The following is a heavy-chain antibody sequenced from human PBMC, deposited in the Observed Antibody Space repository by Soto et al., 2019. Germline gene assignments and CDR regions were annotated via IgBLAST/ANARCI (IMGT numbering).Heavy chain of an antibody. CDR3: ARGGYYYDSSGYSDY. Sequence: SVKVSCKASGGTFSSYAISWVRQAPGQGLEWMGGIIPIFGTANYAQKFQGRVTITADKSTSTAYMELSSLRSEDTAVYYCARGGYYYDSSGYSDYWGRGTLVTVS. D-gene: IGHD3-22*01. J-gene: IGHJ4*02. V-gene: IGHV1-69*06. CDR1: GGTFSSYA. CDR2: IIPIFGTA.